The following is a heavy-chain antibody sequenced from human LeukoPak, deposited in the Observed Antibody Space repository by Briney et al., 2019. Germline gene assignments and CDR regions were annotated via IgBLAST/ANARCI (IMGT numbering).Heavy chain of an antibody. Sequence: GGSLRLSCAASGFTFSSYAMSWVRQAPGKGLEWVSSISGSGDSTYYADSVKGRSTTSRDNSVNTLYLQMNSLRAEDTAVYYCAKSSPMTMVRGANDYWGQGTLVTVSS. J-gene: IGHJ4*02. CDR1: GFTFSSYA. CDR3: AKSSPMTMVRGANDY. V-gene: IGHV3-23*01. CDR2: ISGSGDST. D-gene: IGHD3-10*01.